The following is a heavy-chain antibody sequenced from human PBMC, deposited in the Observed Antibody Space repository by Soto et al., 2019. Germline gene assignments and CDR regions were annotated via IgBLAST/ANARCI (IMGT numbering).Heavy chain of an antibody. D-gene: IGHD2-2*01. CDR2: IHHSGST. CDR1: GGSASSGSYY. CDR3: ARGGGYCSTTGCYTYFFDY. J-gene: IGHJ4*02. V-gene: IGHV4-61*01. Sequence: PSETLSLTCTVSGGSASSGSYYWSWIRQPPGKGLEWIGYIHHSGSTNYNPSLKSRVTISVDTSKNQFSLRLSSVTAADTAMFHCARGGGYCSTTGCYTYFFDYWGQGALVTVSS.